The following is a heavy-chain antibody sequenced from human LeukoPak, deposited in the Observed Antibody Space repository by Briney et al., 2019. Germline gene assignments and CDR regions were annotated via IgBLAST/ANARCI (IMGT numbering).Heavy chain of an antibody. CDR3: TRGSIAYYYHMDV. V-gene: IGHV4-59*01. D-gene: IGHD3-22*01. Sequence: SETLSLTCTVSGGSISSYYWSWIRQPPGKGLEWIGYIYYSGSTNYNPSLKSRVTISVDTSKNQFSLKLSSVTAADTAVYYCTRGSIAYYYHMDVWGKGTTVTISS. CDR1: GGSISSYY. J-gene: IGHJ6*03. CDR2: IYYSGST.